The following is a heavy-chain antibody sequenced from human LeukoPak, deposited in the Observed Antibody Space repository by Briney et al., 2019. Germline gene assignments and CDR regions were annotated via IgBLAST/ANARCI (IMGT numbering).Heavy chain of an antibody. V-gene: IGHV4-34*01. Sequence: SETLSLTCAVYGGSLSGYYWSWIRQPPGKGLEWIGEINHSGSTNYNPSLKSRVTISVDTSKNQFSLKLSSVTAADTAVYYCARVRYYYDSSGYCFDYWGQGTLVTVSS. J-gene: IGHJ4*02. D-gene: IGHD3-22*01. CDR1: GGSLSGYY. CDR2: INHSGST. CDR3: ARVRYYYDSSGYCFDY.